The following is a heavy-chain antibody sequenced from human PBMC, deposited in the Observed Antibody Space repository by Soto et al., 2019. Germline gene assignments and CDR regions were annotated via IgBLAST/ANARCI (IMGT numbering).Heavy chain of an antibody. CDR1: GGSIGTDY. CDR2: IYYSGST. Sequence: SETLSLTCSVSGGSIGTDYWSWIRQPPGKGLQWIGYIYYSGSTKYNPSLKSRVTISLATSKNQFSLKLNSVTAADTALYYCAREWKYFDYWGQGIMVTVYS. V-gene: IGHV4-59*01. D-gene: IGHD1-1*01. CDR3: AREWKYFDY. J-gene: IGHJ4*02.